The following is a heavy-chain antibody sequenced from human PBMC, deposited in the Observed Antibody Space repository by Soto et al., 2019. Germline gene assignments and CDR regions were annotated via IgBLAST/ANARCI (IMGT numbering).Heavy chain of an antibody. CDR1: GYTFTSYG. CDR2: ISAYNGNT. V-gene: IGHV1-18*01. Sequence: QVQLVQSGAEVKKPGASVKVSCKASGYTFTSYGFSWVRQAPEQGLEWMGWISAYNGNTNYAQKLQGRVTMTTDTSKSTAYMELRSLISDDTAVYYCAREGSRPYYYYGMDVWGQGTTVTVSS. D-gene: IGHD1-26*01. CDR3: AREGSRPYYYYGMDV. J-gene: IGHJ6*02.